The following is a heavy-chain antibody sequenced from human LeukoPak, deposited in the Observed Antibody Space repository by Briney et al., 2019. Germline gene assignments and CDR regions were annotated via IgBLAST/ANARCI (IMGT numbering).Heavy chain of an antibody. CDR3: ATTVETGDAFDI. D-gene: IGHD1-1*01. Sequence: SQTLSLTFAIYGDSVSSNSAAWSWIRLSPSRGLEWLGRTYYRSKWYNDYAVSVRSRITINPDTSKNLFSLQLNSVTPEDTAEYYCATTVETGDAFDIWGPGTMVTVSS. CDR2: TYYRSKWYN. J-gene: IGHJ3*02. V-gene: IGHV6-1*01. CDR1: GDSVSSNSAA.